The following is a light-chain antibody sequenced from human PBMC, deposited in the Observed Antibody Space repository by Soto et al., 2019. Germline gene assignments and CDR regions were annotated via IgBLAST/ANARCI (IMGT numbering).Light chain of an antibody. Sequence: EIVLTQSPGTLSLSQGERATLSCRASQSVSSSYLAWYQQKPGQAPRLLIYGASSRATGIPDRFSGSGSGTDFTLTISRLEPEDFAVYYCQQYGGSPITLGQGTRMEIK. CDR2: GAS. CDR1: QSVSSSY. V-gene: IGKV3-20*01. J-gene: IGKJ5*01. CDR3: QQYGGSPIT.